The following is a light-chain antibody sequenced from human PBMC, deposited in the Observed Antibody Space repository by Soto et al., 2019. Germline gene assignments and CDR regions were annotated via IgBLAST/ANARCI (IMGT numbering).Light chain of an antibody. V-gene: IGLV2-14*01. J-gene: IGLJ1*01. CDR3: SSYTSSSTRD. CDR1: SXDVGGYNY. CDR2: EVS. Sequence: QSALAQPASVSGSPGQSVTISCTGTSXDVGGYNYVSWYQQHPGKAPKLMIYEVSNRPSGVSNRFSGSKSGNTASLTISGLQAQDEAAYYCSSYTSSSTRDFGTGTKATVL.